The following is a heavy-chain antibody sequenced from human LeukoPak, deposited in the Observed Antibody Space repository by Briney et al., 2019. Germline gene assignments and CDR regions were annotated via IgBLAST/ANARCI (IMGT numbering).Heavy chain of an antibody. D-gene: IGHD5-12*01. CDR1: GFTFSSYG. J-gene: IGHJ4*02. CDR3: AKGVYSGYEPIDY. CDR2: ISYDRSNK. Sequence: GGSLRLSCAASGFTFSSYGMHWVRQAPGKGLEWVAVISYDRSNKYYTDSVKGRFTISRDNSKNTLYLQMNSLRAEDTAVYYCAKGVYSGYEPIDYWGQGTLVTVSS. V-gene: IGHV3-30*18.